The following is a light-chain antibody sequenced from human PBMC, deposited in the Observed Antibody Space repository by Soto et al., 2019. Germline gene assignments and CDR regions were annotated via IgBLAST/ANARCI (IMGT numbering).Light chain of an antibody. CDR2: GNS. J-gene: IGLJ1*01. CDR1: SSNIGAGYD. Sequence: QPVLTQPPSVSGAPGQRVTISCTGSSSNIGAGYDVHWYQQLPGTAPKLLIYGNSNRPSGVPDRFSGSKSGTSASLAITGLQAEDEADYYCQSYDSSLSVYVFGNGTKVTVL. V-gene: IGLV1-40*01. CDR3: QSYDSSLSVYV.